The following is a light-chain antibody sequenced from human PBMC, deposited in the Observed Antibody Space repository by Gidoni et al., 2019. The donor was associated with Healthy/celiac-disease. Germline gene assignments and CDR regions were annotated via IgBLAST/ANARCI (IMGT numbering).Light chain of an antibody. CDR3: CSYAGSRV. J-gene: IGLJ3*02. Sequence: QSALTQPASVSGSHGQSITISCTGPSSDVVSYNLFSWYQQHPGNSPKLLIYEGSKRPSGVSNLFSGSKSGNTASLTISGLQAEDEADYYCCSYAGSRVFCGGTKLTVL. CDR1: SSDVVSYNL. CDR2: EGS. V-gene: IGLV2-23*01.